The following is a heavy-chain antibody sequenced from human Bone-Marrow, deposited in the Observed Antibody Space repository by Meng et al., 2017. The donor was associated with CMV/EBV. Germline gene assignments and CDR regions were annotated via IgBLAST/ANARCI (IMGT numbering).Heavy chain of an antibody. CDR1: GFTVSSNY. V-gene: IGHV3-66*02. D-gene: IGHD3-16*01. CDR2: IYSGGST. Sequence: GESLKISCAASGFTVSSNYMSWVRQAPGKGLEWVSVIYSGGSTYYADSVKGRFTISRDNSKNTLYLQMNSLRTEDTAVYYCARDYGNWYFDLWCRGTLVTVSS. CDR3: ARDYGNWYFDL. J-gene: IGHJ2*01.